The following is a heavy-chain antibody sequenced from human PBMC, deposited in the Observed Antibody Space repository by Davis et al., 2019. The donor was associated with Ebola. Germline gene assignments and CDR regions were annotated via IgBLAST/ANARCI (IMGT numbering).Heavy chain of an antibody. Sequence: GESLKISCAASGFTFSTYAMSWVRQAPGKGLEWVSAISGGGVSTYYADSVKGRFTISRDNSKNTLYLQMNSLRAEDTAVYYCAKVASSDFWSGAYYYYMDVWGKGTTVTVSS. CDR2: ISGGGVST. CDR1: GFTFSTYA. V-gene: IGHV3-23*01. CDR3: AKVASSDFWSGAYYYYMDV. D-gene: IGHD3-3*01. J-gene: IGHJ6*03.